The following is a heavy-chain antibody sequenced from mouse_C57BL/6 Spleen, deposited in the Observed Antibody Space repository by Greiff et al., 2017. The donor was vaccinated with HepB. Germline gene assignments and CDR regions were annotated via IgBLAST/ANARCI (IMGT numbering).Heavy chain of an antibody. V-gene: IGHV1-82*01. Sequence: QVQLQQSGPELVKPGASVKISCKASGYAFSSSWMNWVKQRPGKGLEWIGRIYPGDGDTNYNGKFKGKATLTADKSSSTAYMQLSSLTSEDSAVYVCARKVWDYYGSHWYFDVWGTGTTVTVSS. J-gene: IGHJ1*03. CDR1: GYAFSSSW. D-gene: IGHD1-1*01. CDR2: IYPGDGDT. CDR3: ARKVWDYYGSHWYFDV.